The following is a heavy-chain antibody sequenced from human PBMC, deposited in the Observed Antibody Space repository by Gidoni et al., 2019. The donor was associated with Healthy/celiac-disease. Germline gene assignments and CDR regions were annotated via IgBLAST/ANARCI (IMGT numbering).Heavy chain of an antibody. Sequence: QVQLVQSGAEVKKPGSSVKVSCKASGGPLRSYAISWVRQAPGQGLEWMGGIIPIFGTANYAQKFQGRVTITADESTSTAYMELSSLRSEDTAVYYCARVRGSGYDQYFDYWGQGTLVTVSS. CDR1: GGPLRSYA. CDR2: IIPIFGTA. V-gene: IGHV1-69*01. CDR3: ARVRGSGYDQYFDY. J-gene: IGHJ4*02. D-gene: IGHD5-12*01.